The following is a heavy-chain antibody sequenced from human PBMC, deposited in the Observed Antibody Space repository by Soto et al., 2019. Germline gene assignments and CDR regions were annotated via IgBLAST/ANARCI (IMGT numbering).Heavy chain of an antibody. CDR1: GFTFSSYE. CDR3: ARDWGVAHDAFDI. D-gene: IGHD3-10*01. J-gene: IGHJ3*02. V-gene: IGHV3-48*03. CDR2: ISSSGSAI. Sequence: GGSLRLSCAASGFTFSSYEMNWVRQAPGKGLEWVSYISSSGSAIYYANSVKGRLTISRDNAKNSLYLQMNRQRAEDTAVYYCARDWGVAHDAFDIWGQGTMVTVSS.